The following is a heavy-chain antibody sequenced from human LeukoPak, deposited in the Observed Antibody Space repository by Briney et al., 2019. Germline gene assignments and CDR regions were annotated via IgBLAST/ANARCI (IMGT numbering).Heavy chain of an antibody. CDR3: ARHSRYSSSWPYFDY. J-gene: IGHJ4*02. D-gene: IGHD6-13*01. CDR2: IYKSGSL. Sequence: ETLSLTCTVSGGSISGYYWSWIRQAPGKGLEWIGYIYKSGSLNYNPSLKSRVTIAVDTSENQFSLKLTSVTAADTAVYYCARHSRYSSSWPYFDYWGQGTLVTVSS. CDR1: GGSISGYY. V-gene: IGHV4-59*01.